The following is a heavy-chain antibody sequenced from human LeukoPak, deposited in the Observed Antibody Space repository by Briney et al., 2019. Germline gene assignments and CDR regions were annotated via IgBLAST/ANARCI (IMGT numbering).Heavy chain of an antibody. D-gene: IGHD3-9*01. CDR1: GFSLRSYW. CDR2: IKQDGSEK. V-gene: IGHV3-7*01. Sequence: PGGFLRLSCAATGFSLRSYWMNWVRQAPGKGLEWLAIIKQDGSEKHYKGSVEGRFTISRDNAKNSLHLQMNSLRAEDTAVYYCAGGSGYLITSWGQGTLVTVSS. CDR3: AGGSGYLITS. J-gene: IGHJ5*02.